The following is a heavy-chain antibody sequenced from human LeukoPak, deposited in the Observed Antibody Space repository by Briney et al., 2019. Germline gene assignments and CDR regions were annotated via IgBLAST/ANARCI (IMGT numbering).Heavy chain of an antibody. CDR3: ARGTGSLDY. CDR2: TFSRSKWFN. CDR1: GDSVSSKSAS. Sequence: SQTLSLSCAISGDSVSSKSASWNWIRQSPSRGLEWLGRTFSRSKWFNDYAVSVKSRITINPDTSKNQFSLHLTSVTPDDTAVYYCARGTGSLDYWGQGTLVTVSS. V-gene: IGHV6-1*01. D-gene: IGHD1-26*01. J-gene: IGHJ4*02.